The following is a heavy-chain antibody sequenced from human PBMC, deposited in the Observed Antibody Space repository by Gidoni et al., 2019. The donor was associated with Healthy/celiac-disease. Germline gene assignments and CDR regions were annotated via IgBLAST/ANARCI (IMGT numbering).Heavy chain of an antibody. CDR1: GCCISSRSYY. Sequence: QLQLQESGPGQVKPSETLSRTCTVSGCCISSRSYYWGRIRPPPGKGLDWIGSIYYSGSTYYNPSLKSRVTISVDTSKNQFSLKLSSVTAADTAVYYCARISEEELLVWGQGTLVTVSS. D-gene: IGHD1-26*01. V-gene: IGHV4-39*01. CDR2: IYYSGST. CDR3: ARISEEELLV. J-gene: IGHJ4*02.